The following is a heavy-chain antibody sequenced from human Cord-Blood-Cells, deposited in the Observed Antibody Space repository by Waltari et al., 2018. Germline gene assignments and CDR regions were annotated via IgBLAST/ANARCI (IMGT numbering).Heavy chain of an antibody. J-gene: IGHJ4*02. CDR2: IRYEGSKK. CDR1: GFTFSSYG. CDR3: ARRPGYSSSWYYLDY. D-gene: IGHD6-13*01. Sequence: QVQLVESGGGVVQPGGSLRLSCAASGFTFSSYGMHWVRQAPGKGLEWVAFIRYEGSKKYYADSVKGRFTISRDNSKNTLYLKMNSLRAEDTAVYYCARRPGYSSSWYYLDYWGQGTLVTVSS. V-gene: IGHV3-30*02.